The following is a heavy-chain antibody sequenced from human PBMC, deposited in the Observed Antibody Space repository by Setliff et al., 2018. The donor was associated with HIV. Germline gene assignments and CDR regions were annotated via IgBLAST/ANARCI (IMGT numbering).Heavy chain of an antibody. J-gene: IGHJ4*02. D-gene: IGHD2-15*01. CDR1: GGSISSGKYS. CDR2: IYYSGST. Sequence: SETLSLTCTVSGGSISSGKYSWGWIRQPPGKGLEWIGTIYYSGSTYYNPSLESRVTISEDTSNNQFSLKLNSVTAADTAMYYCARHPPYCSGGSCYRGRGYYFDYWGQGTLVTVSS. V-gene: IGHV4-39*01. CDR3: ARHPPYCSGGSCYRGRGYYFDY.